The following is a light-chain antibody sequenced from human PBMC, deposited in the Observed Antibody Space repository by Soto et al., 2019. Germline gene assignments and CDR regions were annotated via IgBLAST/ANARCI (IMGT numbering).Light chain of an antibody. Sequence: VMKQYPVTLSVSPGERTTLSCRASQSVSSRYLAWYQQKPDQAPRLLIYGASSRATGIPDRFTGSGSGTDFTLTISRLEPEDFAVYYCQQYGNSRTTFGQGRLLEVK. J-gene: IGKJ5*01. CDR2: GAS. CDR1: QSVSSRY. V-gene: IGKV3-20*01. CDR3: QQYGNSRTT.